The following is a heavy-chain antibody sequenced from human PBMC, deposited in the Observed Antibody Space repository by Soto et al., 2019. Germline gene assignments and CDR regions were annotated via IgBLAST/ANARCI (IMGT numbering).Heavy chain of an antibody. Sequence: PGGSQRLSWAGSGFTFSRYVMSWVRQAPGKGLEWVSAISGSGGSTYFADSVKGRFTISRDNPKNTLYLQMNRLRAEDTAVYYCAKVSGDQLLSTFDYWGQGTLVTVSS. D-gene: IGHD2-2*01. V-gene: IGHV3-23*01. CDR1: GFTFSRYV. J-gene: IGHJ4*02. CDR2: ISGSGGST. CDR3: AKVSGDQLLSTFDY.